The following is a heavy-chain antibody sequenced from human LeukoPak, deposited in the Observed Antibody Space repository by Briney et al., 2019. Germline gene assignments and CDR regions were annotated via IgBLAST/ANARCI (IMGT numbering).Heavy chain of an antibody. CDR1: DYDFTSVG. J-gene: IGHJ4*02. V-gene: IGHV1-18*01. D-gene: IGHD6-19*01. CDR2: ISPYNGDT. CDR3: ARAGSGSGWYFDY. Sequence: VASVKVSCKASDYDFTSVGITWVRQAPGQGLEWMGWISPYNGDTRYVQKLQGRVTMTTDTSTSTAYMELRSLRFDDTAVYYCARAGSGSGWYFDYWGQGTLVTVPS.